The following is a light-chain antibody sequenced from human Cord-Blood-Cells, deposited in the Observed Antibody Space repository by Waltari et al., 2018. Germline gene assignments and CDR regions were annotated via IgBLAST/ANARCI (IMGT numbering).Light chain of an antibody. CDR2: GAS. Sequence: EIVLTQSPGTLSLSPGERATLSCRASQRVSSSYLAWYQQKPGQAPRLLIYGASSSATGIPDRFSGSGSGTDFTLTISRLEPEDFAVYYCQQYGSSRTFGQGTKVEIK. CDR1: QRVSSSY. CDR3: QQYGSSRT. V-gene: IGKV3-20*01. J-gene: IGKJ1*01.